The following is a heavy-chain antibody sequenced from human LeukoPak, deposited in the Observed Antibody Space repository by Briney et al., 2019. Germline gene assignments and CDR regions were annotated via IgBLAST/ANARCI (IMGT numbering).Heavy chain of an antibody. Sequence: SETLSLTCTVSGGSISSYYWSWIRQPPGKGLEWIGYIYYSGSTNYNPSLKSRVTISVDTSKNQFSLKLSSVTAADTAVYYCARDNGDLALDAFDIWGQGTMVTVPS. CDR1: GGSISSYY. CDR2: IYYSGST. V-gene: IGHV4-59*01. J-gene: IGHJ3*02. D-gene: IGHD2-8*01. CDR3: ARDNGDLALDAFDI.